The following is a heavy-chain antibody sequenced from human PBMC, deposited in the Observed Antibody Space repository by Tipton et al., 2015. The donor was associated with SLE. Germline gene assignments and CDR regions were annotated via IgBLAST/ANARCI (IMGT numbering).Heavy chain of an antibody. CDR3: ARDFWGLGRN. J-gene: IGHJ4*02. CDR2: INSDGTT. D-gene: IGHD3-16*01. CDR1: GGSFSGNY. V-gene: IGHV3-53*05. Sequence: LSLTCAVNGGSFSGNYWTWVRQAPGKGLEWVATINSDGTTYYGDSVKGRFTVSRDNSKNTVYFQMNSLRTDDTAMYYCARDFWGLGRNWGQGTLVTVSS.